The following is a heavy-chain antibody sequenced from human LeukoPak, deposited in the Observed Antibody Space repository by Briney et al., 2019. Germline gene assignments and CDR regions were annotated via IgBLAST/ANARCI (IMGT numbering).Heavy chain of an antibody. V-gene: IGHV4-31*03. CDR2: MYYSGST. J-gene: IGHJ4*02. Sequence: PSETLSLTCTVSGGSISSGAYYWIWIRQHPGKGLEWIGYMYYSGSTYYNPSLKSRVTISVDTSKNQFSLKLISVTAADTAVYYCARDRLWLYDSSGYPHYYFDYWGQGTLVTVSS. D-gene: IGHD3-22*01. CDR1: GGSISSGAYY. CDR3: ARDRLWLYDSSGYPHYYFDY.